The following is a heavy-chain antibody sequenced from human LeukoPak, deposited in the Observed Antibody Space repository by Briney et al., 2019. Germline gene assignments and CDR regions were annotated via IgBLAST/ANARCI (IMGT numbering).Heavy chain of an antibody. CDR3: ARTLRLGAGTYYYYYYGMDV. J-gene: IGHJ6*02. CDR1: ADSFSSHY. V-gene: IGHV4-59*11. CDR2: ISYIGST. D-gene: IGHD6-19*01. Sequence: PSETLSLTCAVSADSFSSHYWTWIRQPPGKGLEWIGYISYIGSTNYNPSLKSRVTISIDTSKNQFSLKLSSVTAADTAVYYCARTLRLGAGTYYYYYYGMDVWGQGTTVTVSS.